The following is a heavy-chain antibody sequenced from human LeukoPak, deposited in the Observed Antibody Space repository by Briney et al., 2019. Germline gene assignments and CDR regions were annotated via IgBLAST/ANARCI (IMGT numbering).Heavy chain of an antibody. CDR3: ARGDYYDSHAFDI. CDR2: IYHSGST. CDR1: GSSVNRDSHY. D-gene: IGHD3-22*01. V-gene: IGHV4-30-2*01. Sequence: SETLSLTCSVSGSSVNRDSHYWSWIRQPPGKGLEWIGYIYHSGSTYYNPSLKSRVTISVDRSKNQFSLKLSSVTAADTAVYYCARGDYYDSHAFDIWGQGTMVTVSS. J-gene: IGHJ3*02.